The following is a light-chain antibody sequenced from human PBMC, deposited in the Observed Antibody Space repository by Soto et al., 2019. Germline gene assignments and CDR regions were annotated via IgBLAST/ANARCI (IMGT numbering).Light chain of an antibody. J-gene: IGKJ5*01. CDR3: QQYNQWPIT. CDR1: QSAGTN. V-gene: IGKV3-15*01. Sequence: EIMMTQSPATLTVSPGERATLSCRASQSAGTNLAWYHQKPGQAPRLLIHGAFTRATGIPARFSGSGSGTEFTLTISSLQSEDFAVFYCQQYNQWPITFGQGTRLEIK. CDR2: GAF.